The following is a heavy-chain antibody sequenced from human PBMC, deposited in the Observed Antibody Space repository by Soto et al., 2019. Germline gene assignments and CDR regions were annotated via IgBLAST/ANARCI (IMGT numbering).Heavy chain of an antibody. J-gene: IGHJ6*02. CDR3: ARVAVSSSWDYYGMDV. V-gene: IGHV1-69*13. D-gene: IGHD6-13*01. CDR1: GGTFSSYA. Sequence: SVKVSCKASGGTFSSYAISWVLQAPGQGLEWMGGIIPIFGTANYAQKFQGRVTITADESTSTAYMELSSLRSEDTAVYYCARVAVSSSWDYYGMDVWGQGTTVTVSS. CDR2: IIPIFGTA.